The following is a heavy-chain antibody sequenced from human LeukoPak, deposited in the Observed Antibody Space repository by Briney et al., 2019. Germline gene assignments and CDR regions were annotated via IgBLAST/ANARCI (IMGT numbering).Heavy chain of an antibody. Sequence: GGSLRLSCAASGFTFDDYAMHWVRHAPGKGLEWVSGISWNSGSIGYADSVKGRFTISRDNAKNSLYLQMNSLRAEDTAVYYCARETPRRGETRDGYRWGQGTLVTVSS. CDR2: ISWNSGSI. V-gene: IGHV3-9*01. J-gene: IGHJ4*02. D-gene: IGHD5-24*01. CDR3: ARETPRRGETRDGYR. CDR1: GFTFDDYA.